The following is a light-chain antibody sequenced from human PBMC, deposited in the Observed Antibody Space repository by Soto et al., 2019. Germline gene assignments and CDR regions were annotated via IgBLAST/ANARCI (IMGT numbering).Light chain of an antibody. J-gene: IGLJ2*01. Sequence: QSALAQPASVSGSPGQSITFSCTGTSSDVDAYNYVSWYQQHSGKAPKLMIYDVSKRPSGVSNRFSGSKSGNSASLTISGLQAEDEADYCCTSYTRRSPHVLFGGGTKLTVL. CDR2: DVS. CDR1: SSDVDAYNY. CDR3: TSYTRRSPHVL. V-gene: IGLV2-14*01.